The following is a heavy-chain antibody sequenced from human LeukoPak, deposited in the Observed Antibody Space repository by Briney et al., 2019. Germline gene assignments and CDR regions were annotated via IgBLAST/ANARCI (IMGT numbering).Heavy chain of an antibody. D-gene: IGHD5-18*01. V-gene: IGHV1-18*01. CDR1: GYTFTSYG. CDR2: ISACNGNT. CDR3: ARDPSDTAMVTNIDDY. Sequence: ASVKVSCKASGYTFTSYGISWVRQAPGQGLEWMGWISACNGNTNYAQKLQGRVTMTTDTSTSTAYMELRSLRSDDTAVCYCARDPSDTAMVTNIDDYWGQGTLVTVSS. J-gene: IGHJ4*02.